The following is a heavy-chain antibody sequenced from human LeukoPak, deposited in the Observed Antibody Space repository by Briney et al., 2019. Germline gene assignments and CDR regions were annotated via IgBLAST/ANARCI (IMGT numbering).Heavy chain of an antibody. CDR2: ISAYNGNT. D-gene: IGHD5-24*01. CDR1: GYTFTSYG. V-gene: IGHV1-18*01. Sequence: ASVKVSCKASGYTFTSYGISWVRQAPGQGLEWMGWISAYNGNTSYAQKLQGRVTMTTDTSTSTAYMELRSLRSDDTAVYYCARDPESNTWLQADYWGQGTLVTVSS. CDR3: ARDPESNTWLQADY. J-gene: IGHJ4*02.